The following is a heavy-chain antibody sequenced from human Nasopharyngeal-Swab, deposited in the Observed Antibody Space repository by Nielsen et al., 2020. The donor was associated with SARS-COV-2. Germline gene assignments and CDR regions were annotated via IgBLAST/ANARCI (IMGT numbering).Heavy chain of an antibody. V-gene: IGHV4-38-2*02. D-gene: IGHD2-2*01. CDR2: IFHSGDA. J-gene: IGHJ6*03. CDR1: GDSISRGYY. Sequence: SETLSLTCTVSGDSISRGYYWGWIRQPPGKGLEWIGTIFHSGDANYNPSLKSRVTISVDTSKNQFSLKLSSVTAADTAVYYCARGLSGIVPAPILGLGPYYSYYYMDVWGKGTTVTVSS. CDR3: ARGLSGIVPAPILGLGPYYSYYYMDV.